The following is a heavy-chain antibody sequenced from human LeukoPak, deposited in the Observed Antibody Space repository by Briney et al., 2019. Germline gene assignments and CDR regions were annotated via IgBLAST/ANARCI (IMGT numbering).Heavy chain of an antibody. CDR1: GYTFTSYG. CDR2: ISAYNGNT. J-gene: IGHJ4*02. V-gene: IGHV1-18*01. Sequence: GASVKVSCKASGYTFTSYGISWVRQAPGQGLEWMRWISAYNGNTNYAQKLQGRVTMTTDTSTSTAYMELRSLRSDDTAVYYCARVFGKGYYDFWSGYYTFDYWGQGTLVTVSS. CDR3: ARVFGKGYYDFWSGYYTFDY. D-gene: IGHD3-3*01.